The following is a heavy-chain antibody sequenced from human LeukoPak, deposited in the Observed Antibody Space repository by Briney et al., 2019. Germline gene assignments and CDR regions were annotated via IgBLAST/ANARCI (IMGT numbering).Heavy chain of an antibody. J-gene: IGHJ3*02. CDR3: ARDDGRYFDRLGHDAFDI. CDR2: IIPIFGTS. D-gene: IGHD3-9*01. V-gene: IGHV1-69*13. Sequence: ASVKVSCKASGGTFSTYAISWVRQAPGQGLEWMGGIIPIFGTSNYAQKFQGRVTITADESTITAYMELSSLRSEDTAVYYCARDDGRYFDRLGHDAFDIWGQGTLVTVSS. CDR1: GGTFSTYA.